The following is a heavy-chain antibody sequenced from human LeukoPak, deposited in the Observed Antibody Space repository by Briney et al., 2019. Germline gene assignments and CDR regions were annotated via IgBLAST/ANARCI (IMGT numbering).Heavy chain of an antibody. CDR3: ARDITMIVVVNRTDYYYYGMDV. J-gene: IGHJ6*02. V-gene: IGHV1-69*04. D-gene: IGHD3-22*01. CDR1: GGTFSSYA. CDR2: IIPILGIA. Sequence: GASVKVSCKASGGTFSSYAISWVRQAPGQGLEWMGRIIPILGIANYAQKFQGRVTITADKSTSTAYMELSSLRSEDTAVYYCARDITMIVVVNRTDYYYYGMDVWGQGTTVTVSS.